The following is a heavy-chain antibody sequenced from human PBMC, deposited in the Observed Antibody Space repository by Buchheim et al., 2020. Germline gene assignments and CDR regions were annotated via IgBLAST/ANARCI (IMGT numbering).Heavy chain of an antibody. CDR3: ARDYYGDYEFPRNYYYYGMDV. CDR1: GGSISSYY. D-gene: IGHD4-17*01. J-gene: IGHJ6*02. Sequence: QVQLQESGPGLVKPSETLSLTCTVSGGSISSYYWSWIRQPPGKGLEWIGYIYYSGSTNHNPSLKSRVTIPVDTSKNQFSLKLSSVTAADTAVYYCARDYYGDYEFPRNYYYYGMDVWGQGTT. V-gene: IGHV4-59*01. CDR2: IYYSGST.